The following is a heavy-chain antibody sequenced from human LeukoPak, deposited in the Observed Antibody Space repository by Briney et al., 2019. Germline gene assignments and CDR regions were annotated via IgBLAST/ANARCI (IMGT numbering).Heavy chain of an antibody. J-gene: IGHJ4*02. CDR1: GFTFSSYS. D-gene: IGHD6-19*01. Sequence: GGSLRLSCAASGFTFSSYSMNWVRQAPGKGLEWVSSISSSSSYIYYADSAKGRFTISRDNAKNSLYLQMNSLRAEDTAVYYCAREIAVAGTNADYWGQGTLVTVSS. CDR2: ISSSSSYI. CDR3: AREIAVAGTNADY. V-gene: IGHV3-21*01.